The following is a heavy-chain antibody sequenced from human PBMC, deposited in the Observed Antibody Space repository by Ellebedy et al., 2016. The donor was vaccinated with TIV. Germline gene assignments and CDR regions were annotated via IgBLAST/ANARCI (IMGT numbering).Heavy chain of an antibody. CDR1: GYTFIDYG. V-gene: IGHV1-2*04. CDR2: INPNSGGT. Sequence: AASVKVSCKSSGYTFIDYGVTWVRQAPGQGLEWMGWINPNSGGTNYAQKFQGWVTMTRDTSISTAYMELSRLRSDDTAVYYCARGTVTPFDYWGQGTLVTVSS. CDR3: ARGTVTPFDY. J-gene: IGHJ4*02. D-gene: IGHD4-11*01.